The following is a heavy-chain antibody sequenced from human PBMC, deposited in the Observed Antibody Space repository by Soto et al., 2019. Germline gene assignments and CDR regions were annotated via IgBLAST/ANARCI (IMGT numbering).Heavy chain of an antibody. CDR1: GFTFDDYA. Sequence: EVQLVESGGGLVQPGRSLRLSCAASGFTFDDYAMHWVRQAPGKGLEWVSGISWNSGSIGCADSVKGRFTISRDNAKNSLYLQMNSLRAEDTALYYCAKDLPPGIAVAVGDAFDIWGQGTMVTVSS. D-gene: IGHD6-19*01. CDR3: AKDLPPGIAVAVGDAFDI. J-gene: IGHJ3*02. V-gene: IGHV3-9*01. CDR2: ISWNSGSI.